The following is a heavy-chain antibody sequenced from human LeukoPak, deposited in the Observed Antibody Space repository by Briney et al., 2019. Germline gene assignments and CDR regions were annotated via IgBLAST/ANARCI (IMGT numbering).Heavy chain of an antibody. J-gene: IGHJ4*02. D-gene: IGHD5-24*01. CDR1: GFSFSDHW. V-gene: IGHV3-7*01. CDR2: IKHDGSGK. Sequence: GGSLRLSCEASGFSFSDHWMGWLRQAPGKGLECVANIKHDGSGKEYVDSVKGRFTISRDNAKNSVYLEMSSLRAEDTAVYYCAKWRWRQSEYEDWGQGTLVTVSS. CDR3: AKWRWRQSEYED.